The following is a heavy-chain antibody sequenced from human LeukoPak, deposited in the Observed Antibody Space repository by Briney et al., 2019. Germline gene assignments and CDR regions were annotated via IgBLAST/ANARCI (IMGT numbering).Heavy chain of an antibody. CDR3: ARDCSGGSCYGAFDI. CDR1: GASIRSGDYY. J-gene: IGHJ3*02. D-gene: IGHD2-15*01. CDR2: IYDSGST. Sequence: SETLSLTFTVSGASIRSGDYYWSWIRQPPGKGLEWIGYIYDSGSTYYNPSLKSRITISVDTSENRFSLKLSSVTATDTAVYYCARDCSGGSCYGAFDIWGQGTMVTVSS. V-gene: IGHV4-30-4*01.